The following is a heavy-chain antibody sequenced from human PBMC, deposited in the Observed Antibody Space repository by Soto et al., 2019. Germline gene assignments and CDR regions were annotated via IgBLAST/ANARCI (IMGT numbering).Heavy chain of an antibody. CDR3: AREGSH. Sequence: EVQLLESGGGLVQPGGSLRLSCSASGFTFSSHEMHWVRQAPGKGLEWVSTISGSGGRTYYADSVKGRLTVSRDNSKNTLYLQMNSLRAEDTAVYSCAREGSHWGQGTLVTVSS. J-gene: IGHJ4*02. CDR1: GFTFSSHE. V-gene: IGHV3-23*01. CDR2: ISGSGGRT. D-gene: IGHD2-15*01.